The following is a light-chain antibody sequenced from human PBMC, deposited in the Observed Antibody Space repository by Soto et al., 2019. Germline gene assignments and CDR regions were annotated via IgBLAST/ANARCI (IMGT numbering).Light chain of an antibody. CDR3: QQYGSSPET. J-gene: IGKJ1*01. CDR1: QSVSSSY. CDR2: GAS. V-gene: IGKV3-20*01. Sequence: EIVITQFPATLSVSSVERSTLSCIASQSVSSSYLAWYQQKPGQAPRLLIYGASSMATGIPDRFSGSGSGTDFTLTISRLEPEDFAVYYCQQYGSSPETFGQGTKVDIK.